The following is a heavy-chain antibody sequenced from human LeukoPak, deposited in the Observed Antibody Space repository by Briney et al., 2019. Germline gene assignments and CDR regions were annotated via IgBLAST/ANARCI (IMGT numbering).Heavy chain of an antibody. CDR2: SIIVGAP. Sequence: SETLSLTCTVSGGSISSSSYYWGWIRQPQGRGWSGLGVSIIVGAPTTTRPSRVTISVDTSKNQFSLKLSSVTAADTAVYYCARLGSVDGYSYVYYYYYGMDVWGQGTTVTVSS. J-gene: IGHJ6*02. CDR1: GGSISSSSYY. CDR3: ARLGSVDGYSYVYYYYYGMDV. V-gene: IGHV4-39*01. D-gene: IGHD5-18*01.